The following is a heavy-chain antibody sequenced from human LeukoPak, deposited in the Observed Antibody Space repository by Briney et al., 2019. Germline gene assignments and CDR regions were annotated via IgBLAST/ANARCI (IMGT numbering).Heavy chain of an antibody. V-gene: IGHV3-53*01. Sequence: GGSLRLSCAASGFTVSSNYLSWVRQAPGKGLEWVSVIYRGGETYYADSVKGRFTISRDNSKNTLYLQMNSLRAEDTAVYYCARAQYCSGGSCYGDYWGQGALVTVSS. J-gene: IGHJ4*02. D-gene: IGHD2-15*01. CDR2: IYRGGET. CDR3: ARAQYCSGGSCYGDY. CDR1: GFTVSSNY.